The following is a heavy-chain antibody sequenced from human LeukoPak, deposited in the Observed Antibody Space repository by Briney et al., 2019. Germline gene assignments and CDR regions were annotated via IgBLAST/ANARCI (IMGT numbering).Heavy chain of an antibody. CDR3: ARSFSRWLPFDY. Sequence: PSETLSLTCAVYGGSFSGYYWSWIRQPPGKGLEWIGEINHSGSTNYNPSLKSRVTISVDTSKNQFSLKLSSVTAADTAVYYCARSFSRWLPFDYWGQGTLVTVSS. D-gene: IGHD5-12*01. V-gene: IGHV4-34*01. CDR1: GGSFSGYY. CDR2: INHSGST. J-gene: IGHJ4*02.